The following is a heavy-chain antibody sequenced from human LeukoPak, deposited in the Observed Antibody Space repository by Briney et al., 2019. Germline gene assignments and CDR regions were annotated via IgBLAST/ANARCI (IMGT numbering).Heavy chain of an antibody. CDR1: GFTFSSYA. CDR3: ARDSGYDVYYYYGMDV. D-gene: IGHD5-12*01. CDR2: ISYDGSNK. Sequence: GGSLRLSCAASGFTFSSYAMHWVRQAPGKGLEWVAVISYDGSNKYYADSVKGRFTISRDNSKNTLYLQMNSLRAEDTAVYYCARDSGYDVYYYYGMDVWGQGTTVTVSS. J-gene: IGHJ6*02. V-gene: IGHV3-30-3*01.